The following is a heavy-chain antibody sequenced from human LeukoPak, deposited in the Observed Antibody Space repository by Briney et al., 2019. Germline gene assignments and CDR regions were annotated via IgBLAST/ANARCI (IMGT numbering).Heavy chain of an antibody. CDR1: GGSFSGYY. V-gene: IGHV4-34*01. CDR2: INHSGST. CDR3: ARHPGYCSGGSCLPTSYYYYYMDV. Sequence: SETLSLTCAVYGGSFSGYYWSWIRQPPGKGLEWIGEINHSGSTNYNPSLKSRVTISVDTSKNQFSLKLSSVTAADTAVYYCARHPGYCSGGSCLPTSYYYYYMDVWGKGTTVTISS. D-gene: IGHD2-15*01. J-gene: IGHJ6*03.